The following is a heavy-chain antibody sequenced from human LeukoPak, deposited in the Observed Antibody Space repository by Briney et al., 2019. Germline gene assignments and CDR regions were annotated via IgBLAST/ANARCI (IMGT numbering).Heavy chain of an antibody. D-gene: IGHD2-21*02. J-gene: IGHJ4*02. CDR3: ARSRVTTIPNLDY. CDR2: INPNSGAT. CDR1: GYTFTGYY. Sequence: ASVKVSCKASGYTFTGYYMHWVRQAPGQGLEWMGWINPNSGATNSAQQFQGRVTMTRDTSISTAYMELRRLTFDDTTVYFCARSRVTTIPNLDYWGQGILLTVSS. V-gene: IGHV1-2*02.